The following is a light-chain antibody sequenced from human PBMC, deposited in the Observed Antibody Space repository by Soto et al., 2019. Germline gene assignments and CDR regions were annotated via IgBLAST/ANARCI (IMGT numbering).Light chain of an antibody. CDR1: QAINKY. CDR2: DVS. Sequence: DIQLTQSPSSLSASVGDRVTITCRPSQAINKYLSWFRQKPGKAPEPLIYDVSTLQSGVPSRFSGSGSGTYFTLTISSLQLDDFASYYCQQSLSTPWSFCQGTKV. CDR3: QQSLSTPWS. V-gene: IGKV1-39*01. J-gene: IGKJ1*01.